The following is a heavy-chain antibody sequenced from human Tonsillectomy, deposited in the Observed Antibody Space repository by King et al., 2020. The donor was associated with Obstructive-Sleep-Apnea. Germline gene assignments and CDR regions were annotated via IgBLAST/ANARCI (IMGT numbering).Heavy chain of an antibody. CDR3: ARAHYYDSSGAGDY. CDR2: ISSSSSYI. Sequence: VQLVESGGGLVKPGGSLRLSCAASVFTFSSYSMNWVRQAPGKGLVWVSSISSSSSYIYYADSVTGRFTISRDNAKNSLYLKMNSLRAEDTAVYYCARAHYYDSSGAGDYWGQGTLVTVSS. V-gene: IGHV3-21*01. CDR1: VFTFSSYS. J-gene: IGHJ4*02. D-gene: IGHD3-22*01.